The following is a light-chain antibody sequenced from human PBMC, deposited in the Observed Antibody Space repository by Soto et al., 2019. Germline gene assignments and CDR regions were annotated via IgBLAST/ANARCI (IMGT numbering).Light chain of an antibody. V-gene: IGLV4-69*01. CDR1: SGYSTYA. CDR3: QSLGTGIQV. CDR2: INYAGTH. J-gene: IGLJ3*02. Sequence: QPVLTQSPSASASLGASVKLTCTLSSGYSTYAIAWHQQQSEKGPRFLMKINYAGTHSKGDGFFDRFSGSSSGAERHLTISSLQSEDEADYYCQSLGTGIQVFGGGTKVTVL.